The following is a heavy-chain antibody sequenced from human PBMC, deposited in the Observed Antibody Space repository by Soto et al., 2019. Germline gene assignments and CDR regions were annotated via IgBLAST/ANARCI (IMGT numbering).Heavy chain of an antibody. CDR2: ISGSGGST. CDR1: GFTFSSYA. CDR3: AKDGGKDYGDYLHRDY. V-gene: IGHV3-23*01. D-gene: IGHD4-17*01. J-gene: IGHJ4*02. Sequence: EVQLLESGGGLVQPGGSLRLSCAASGFTFSSYAMSWVRQAPGKGLEWVSAISGSGGSTYYADSVKGRFTISRDNSKNTMYLQMNSLRAEDTAAYYCAKDGGKDYGDYLHRDYWGQGTLVTVSS.